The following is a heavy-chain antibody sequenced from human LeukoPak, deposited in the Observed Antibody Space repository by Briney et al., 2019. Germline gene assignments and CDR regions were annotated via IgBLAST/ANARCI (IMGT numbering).Heavy chain of an antibody. Sequence: GGSLRLSCAASGFTFRTSGMSWVRQAPGKGLEWVSAISGSGGTTYYADSVKGRFTISRDNSKNTLYLRMNSLRAEDTAVYYCAKRSAESSGYFNYWGQGILVTVSS. D-gene: IGHD6-19*01. CDR2: ISGSGGTT. V-gene: IGHV3-23*01. J-gene: IGHJ4*02. CDR3: AKRSAESSGYFNY. CDR1: GFTFRTSG.